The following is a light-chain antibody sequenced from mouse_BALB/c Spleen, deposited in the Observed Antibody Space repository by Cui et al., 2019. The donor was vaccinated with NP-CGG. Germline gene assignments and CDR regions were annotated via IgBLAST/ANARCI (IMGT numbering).Light chain of an antibody. CDR2: GTN. Sequence: QAVVPQESALTKSPGETVTLTCRSSTGAVTTSNYANWVQEKPDHLFTGLIGGTNNRAPGVPARFSGSLIGDKAALTITGAQTEDEAIYFCALWYSNHWVFGGGTKLTVL. CDR1: TGAVTTSNY. V-gene: IGLV1*01. J-gene: IGLJ1*01. CDR3: ALWYSNHWV.